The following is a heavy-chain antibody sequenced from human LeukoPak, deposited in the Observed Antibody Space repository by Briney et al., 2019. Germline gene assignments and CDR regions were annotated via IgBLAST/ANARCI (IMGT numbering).Heavy chain of an antibody. V-gene: IGHV3-21*01. CDR2: ISSSSSYI. J-gene: IGHJ4*02. D-gene: IGHD1-1*01. CDR3: ARDHNYAFDN. Sequence: GGSLRLSCAAPGFTFSSYSMNWVRQAPGKGLEWVSSISSSSSYIYYADSVKGRFTISGDNAKNSLYLQMNSLRVEDTAVYYCARDHNYAFDNWGQGTLVTVSS. CDR1: GFTFSSYS.